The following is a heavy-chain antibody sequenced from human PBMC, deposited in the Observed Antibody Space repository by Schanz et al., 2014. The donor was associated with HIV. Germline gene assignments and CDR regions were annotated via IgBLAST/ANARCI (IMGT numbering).Heavy chain of an antibody. J-gene: IGHJ4*02. CDR3: AKEGKPVVVDGPRH. Sequence: QEQLVESGGCAVQPGGSLKISCTTSGFIFGSHGMHWVRQAPGKGLEWVAVIWHDGRNKNYADSVKGRFTVSRDNSKSTLYLQLDNVRADDTAVYYCAKEGKPVVVDGPRHWGQGVLVTVSS. CDR1: GFIFGSHG. V-gene: IGHV3-33*03. D-gene: IGHD2-15*01. CDR2: IWHDGRNK.